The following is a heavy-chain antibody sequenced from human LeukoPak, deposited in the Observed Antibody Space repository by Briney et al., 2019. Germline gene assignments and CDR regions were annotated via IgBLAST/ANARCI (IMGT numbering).Heavy chain of an antibody. D-gene: IGHD5-24*01. J-gene: IGHJ4*02. CDR1: GFSFSDCA. CDR2: ISGSAGST. V-gene: IGHV3-23*01. Sequence: GGSLRLSCAASGFSFSDCAMSWVRQAPGRGLEWVSSISGSAGSTYYADSMKGRFTISRDNPKDTLHLEMNSLRAEDTAIYYCTKGMATIRRHIDSWGQGTLVTVSS. CDR3: TKGMATIRRHIDS.